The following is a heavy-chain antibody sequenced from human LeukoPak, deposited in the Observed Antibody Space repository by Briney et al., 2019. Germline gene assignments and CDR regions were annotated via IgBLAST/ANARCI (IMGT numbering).Heavy chain of an antibody. CDR1: GFTFDDYG. CDR3: ASSGLYDYVWGSYRPPFDY. D-gene: IGHD3-16*02. Sequence: GGSLRLSCAASGFTFDDYGMSWVRQAPGKGLGWFSGINWNGGSTGYADSVKGRFTISKDNAKNSLYLQMNSLRAEDTALYYCASSGLYDYVWGSYRPPFDYWGQGTLVTVSS. CDR2: INWNGGST. J-gene: IGHJ4*02. V-gene: IGHV3-20*04.